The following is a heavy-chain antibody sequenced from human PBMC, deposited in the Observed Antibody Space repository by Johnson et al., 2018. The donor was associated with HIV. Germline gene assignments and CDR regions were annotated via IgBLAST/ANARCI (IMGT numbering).Heavy chain of an antibody. Sequence: VQLVESGGGLIQPGGSLRLSCAASGFTVSSNYMTWVRQAPGKGLEWVSVIYSGRSTYYADSVKGRFTISRDNSKNTLFLQMNSLRAEETAVYYCARLFYYEAFDIWGQGTMVTVSS. CDR1: GFTVSSNY. V-gene: IGHV3-53*01. CDR3: ARLFYYEAFDI. J-gene: IGHJ3*02. CDR2: IYSGRST. D-gene: IGHD3-10*01.